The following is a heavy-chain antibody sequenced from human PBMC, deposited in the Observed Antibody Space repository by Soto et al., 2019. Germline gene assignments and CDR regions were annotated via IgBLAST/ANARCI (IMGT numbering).Heavy chain of an antibody. CDR3: AYAQQRGSQFDY. CDR1: GGSISSSSYY. J-gene: IGHJ4*02. V-gene: IGHV4-39*01. CDR2: IYYSGST. D-gene: IGHD6-25*01. Sequence: PSETLSLTCTVSGGSISSSSYYWGWIRQPPGKGLEWIGSIYYSGSTYYNPSLKSRVTISVDTSKNQFSLKLSSVTAADTAVYHCAYAQQRGSQFDYWGQGTLVTVSS.